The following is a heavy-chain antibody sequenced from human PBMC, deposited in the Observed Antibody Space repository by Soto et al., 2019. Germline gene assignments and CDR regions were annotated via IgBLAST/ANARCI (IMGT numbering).Heavy chain of an antibody. V-gene: IGHV1-18*01. CDR3: ASGLEYYDSSVYRDYYYYGMDV. CDR1: GYTFTSYG. CDR2: ISAYNGNT. Sequence: ASVKVSCKASGYTFTSYGISWVRQAPGQGLEWMGWISAYNGNTNYAQKLQGRVTMTTDTSTSTAYMELRSLRSDDTAVYYCASGLEYYDSSVYRDYYYYGMDVWGQGTRVTVPS. J-gene: IGHJ6*02. D-gene: IGHD3-22*01.